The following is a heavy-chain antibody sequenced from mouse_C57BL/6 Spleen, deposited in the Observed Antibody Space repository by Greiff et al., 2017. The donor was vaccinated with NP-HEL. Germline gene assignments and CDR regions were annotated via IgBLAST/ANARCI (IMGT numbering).Heavy chain of an antibody. D-gene: IGHD2-3*01. CDR2: ISYDGSN. CDR1: GYSITSGYY. Sequence: EVKLQESGPGLVKPSQSLSLTCSVTGYSITSGYYWNWIRQFPGNKLEWMGYISYDGSNNYNPSLKNRISITRDTSKNQFFLKLNSVTTEDTATYYCARGRYDGYGGFAYWGQGTLVTVSA. J-gene: IGHJ3*01. V-gene: IGHV3-6*01. CDR3: ARGRYDGYGGFAY.